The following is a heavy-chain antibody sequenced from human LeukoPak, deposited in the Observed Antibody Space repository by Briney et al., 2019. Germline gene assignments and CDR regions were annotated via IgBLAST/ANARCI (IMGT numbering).Heavy chain of an antibody. V-gene: IGHV4-59*01. CDR3: ARLHTYVSSGYIAGVLGY. CDR2: IYYSGST. CDR1: GGSISSYY. D-gene: IGHD3-22*01. J-gene: IGHJ4*02. Sequence: SETLSLTCSVYGGSISSYYWSWIRQPPGKGLEWIGNIYYSGSTNYNPSLKSRVTISVDSSKSQFSLKLSSVTAADTAVYYCARLHTYVSSGYIAGVLGYWGQGTLVTVSS.